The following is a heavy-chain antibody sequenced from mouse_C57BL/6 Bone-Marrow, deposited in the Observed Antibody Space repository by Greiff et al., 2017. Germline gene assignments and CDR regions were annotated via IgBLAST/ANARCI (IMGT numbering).Heavy chain of an antibody. Sequence: QVQLQQPGAELVKPGASVKLSCKASGYTFTSYWMHWVKQRPGQGLEWIGMIHPNSGSTNYNEKFKSKATLTVDKSSSTAYMQLSSLTSEDSAVYYCARRGTTVVARYWYFDVGGTGTTVTVSS. J-gene: IGHJ1*03. D-gene: IGHD1-1*01. CDR2: IHPNSGST. CDR1: GYTFTSYW. V-gene: IGHV1-64*01. CDR3: ARRGTTVVARYWYFDV.